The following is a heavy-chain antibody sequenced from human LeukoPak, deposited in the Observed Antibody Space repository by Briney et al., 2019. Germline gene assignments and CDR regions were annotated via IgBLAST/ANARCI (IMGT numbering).Heavy chain of an antibody. CDR2: IKQDGSEK. Sequence: GGSLRLSCEASGFTFSSYWMTWVRQAPGKGLEWVANIKQDGSEKYYVDSVKGRFTISRDNAKKSLYLQMNSLRAEDTAVYYCARDAGSRGWLDPWGQGTLVTVSS. CDR1: GFTFSSYW. CDR3: ARDAGSRGWLDP. J-gene: IGHJ5*02. V-gene: IGHV3-7*01. D-gene: IGHD5-24*01.